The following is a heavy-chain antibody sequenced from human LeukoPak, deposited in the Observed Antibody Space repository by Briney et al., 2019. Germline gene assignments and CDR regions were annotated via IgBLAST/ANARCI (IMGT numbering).Heavy chain of an antibody. Sequence: GGSLRLSCAASGFTFDDYAMHWVRQAPGKGLEWVSGISWNSGSIGYADSVKGRFTISRDNAKNSLYLQMNSLRAKDTALYYCAKDRGVIGSSGFDYWGQGTLVTVSS. J-gene: IGHJ4*02. CDR3: AKDRGVIGSSGFDY. V-gene: IGHV3-9*01. CDR2: ISWNSGSI. D-gene: IGHD3-22*01. CDR1: GFTFDDYA.